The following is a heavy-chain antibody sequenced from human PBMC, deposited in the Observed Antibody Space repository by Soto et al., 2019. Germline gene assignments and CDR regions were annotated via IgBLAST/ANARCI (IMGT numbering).Heavy chain of an antibody. V-gene: IGHV1-69*13. CDR3: ARGKYYDILTGYYGFDY. D-gene: IGHD3-9*01. J-gene: IGHJ4*02. CDR1: GYTFTSYD. Sequence: SVKVSCKASGYTFTSYDINWVRQATGQGLEWMGGIIPIFGTANYAQKFQGRVTITADESTSTAYMELSSLRSEDTAVYYCARGKYYDILTGYYGFDYWGQGTLVTVSS. CDR2: IIPIFGTA.